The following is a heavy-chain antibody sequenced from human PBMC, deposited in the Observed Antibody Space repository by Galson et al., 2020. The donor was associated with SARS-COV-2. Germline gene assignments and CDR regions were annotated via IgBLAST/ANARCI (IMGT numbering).Heavy chain of an antibody. CDR2: ISSSSSTI. CDR3: ARGYSSSWYGDEYFQH. V-gene: IGHV3-48*01. Sequence: GGSLRLSCAASGFTFSSYSMNWVRQAPGTGLEWVSYISSSSSTIYYADSVKGRFTISRDNAKNSLYLQMNSLRAEDTAVYYCARGYSSSWYGDEYFQHWGQGTLVTVSS. CDR1: GFTFSSYS. D-gene: IGHD6-13*01. J-gene: IGHJ1*01.